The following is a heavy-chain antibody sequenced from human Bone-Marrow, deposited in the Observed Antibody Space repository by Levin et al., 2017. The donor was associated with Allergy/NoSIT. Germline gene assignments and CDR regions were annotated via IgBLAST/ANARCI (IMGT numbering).Heavy chain of an antibody. Sequence: PSETLSLTCTVSGGSISSGNYYWSWIRQPAGERLEWIGRIYTSGSTNYNPSLKSRVTISLDTSKNQFSLKLTSVTATDTAVYYCARVGHVRESSGTSWYSFSYYYMDVWGKGTTVTVSS. CDR1: GGSISSGNYY. CDR3: ARVGHVRESSGTSWYSFSYYYMDV. V-gene: IGHV4-61*02. D-gene: IGHD2-2*02. J-gene: IGHJ6*03. CDR2: IYTSGST.